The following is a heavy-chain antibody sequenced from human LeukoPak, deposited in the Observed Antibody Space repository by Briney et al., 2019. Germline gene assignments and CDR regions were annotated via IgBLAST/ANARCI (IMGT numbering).Heavy chain of an antibody. Sequence: SETLSLTCTVSGGSISSYYWSWMRQPPGKGLEWIGYVYYTGNTKYNPSLKSRVSMSVDTSKNQFSLKLSFVTAADTAVYYCARRSAKYYYGSGSYFDYWGQGTLVTVSS. CDR2: VYYTGNT. J-gene: IGHJ4*02. V-gene: IGHV4-59*08. D-gene: IGHD3-10*01. CDR1: GGSISSYY. CDR3: ARRSAKYYYGSGSYFDY.